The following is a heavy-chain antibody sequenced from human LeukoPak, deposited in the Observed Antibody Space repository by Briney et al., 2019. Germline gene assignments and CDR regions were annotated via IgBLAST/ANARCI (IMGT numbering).Heavy chain of an antibody. CDR2: IYYDGSNK. CDR3: ANFLPDFWSGYYDY. Sequence: GTSLRPSCAASGFTFTSFGFHWVRQAPGKGLEWVAIIYYDGSNKLYADSVRGRFTISRDNSKNTLYLQMNSLRAEDTAVYYCANFLPDFWSGYYDYWGQGTLVTVSS. D-gene: IGHD3-3*01. V-gene: IGHV3-30*18. CDR1: GFTFTSFG. J-gene: IGHJ4*02.